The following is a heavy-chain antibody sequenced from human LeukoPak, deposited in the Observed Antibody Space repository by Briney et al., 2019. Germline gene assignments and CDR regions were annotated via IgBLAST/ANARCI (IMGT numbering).Heavy chain of an antibody. CDR2: INPNSGGT. Sequence: ASVKVSCKASGYTFTGYYMHWVRQAPGQGLEWMGWINPNSGGTNYAQKVQGRVTMTRDTSISTAYMELSRLRSDDTAVYYCARVRAITIFGVVRYKAVRGYWGQGTLVTVSS. D-gene: IGHD3-3*01. V-gene: IGHV1-2*02. CDR3: ARVRAITIFGVVRYKAVRGY. CDR1: GYTFTGYY. J-gene: IGHJ4*02.